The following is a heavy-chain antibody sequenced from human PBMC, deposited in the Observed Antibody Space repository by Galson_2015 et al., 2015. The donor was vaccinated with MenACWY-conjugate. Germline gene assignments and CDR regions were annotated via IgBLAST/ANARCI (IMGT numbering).Heavy chain of an antibody. J-gene: IGHJ6*02. CDR3: ARDTTHYGMDV. Sequence: SVKVSCKASGYSFTAYGISWLRQAPGQGLEWMGWISAYNGNTNYAQKLQGRVTMTTDTPTSTAYTELRSLRSDDTAVYYCARDTTHYGMDVWGQGTTVTVSS. CDR2: ISAYNGNT. V-gene: IGHV1-18*01. CDR1: GYSFTAYG. D-gene: IGHD2/OR15-2a*01.